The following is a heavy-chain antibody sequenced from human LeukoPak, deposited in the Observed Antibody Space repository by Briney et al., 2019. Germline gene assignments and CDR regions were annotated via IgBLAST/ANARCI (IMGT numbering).Heavy chain of an antibody. CDR2: ISSSSSYI. CDR3: ARDLGDFWSGYNDY. Sequence: GGSLRLSCAASGFTFSSYSMNWVRQTPGKGLEWVSSISSSSSYIYYADSVKGRFTISRDNAKNSLYLQMNSLRAEDTAVYYCARDLGDFWSGYNDYWGQGTLVTVSS. V-gene: IGHV3-21*01. D-gene: IGHD3-3*01. J-gene: IGHJ4*02. CDR1: GFTFSSYS.